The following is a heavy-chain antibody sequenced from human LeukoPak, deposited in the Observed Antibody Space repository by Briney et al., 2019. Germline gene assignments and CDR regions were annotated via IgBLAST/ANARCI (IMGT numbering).Heavy chain of an antibody. V-gene: IGHV3-53*01. CDR3: ARDLGYYDSSGYVFDI. J-gene: IGHJ3*02. D-gene: IGHD3-22*01. Sequence: GGSLRLSCTVSGFTVSSNSMSWVRQAPGKGLEWVSFIYSDNTHYSDSVKGRFTISRDNSKNTLYLQMNSLRAEDTAVYYCARDLGYYDSSGYVFDIWGQGTMVTVSS. CDR2: IYSDNT. CDR1: GFTVSSNS.